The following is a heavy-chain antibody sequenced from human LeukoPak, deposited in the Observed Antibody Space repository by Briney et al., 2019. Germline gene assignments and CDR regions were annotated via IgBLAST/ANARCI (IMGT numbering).Heavy chain of an antibody. CDR3: ARLTDEMATKVEWFDR. J-gene: IGHJ5*02. V-gene: IGHV5-51*01. D-gene: IGHD5-24*01. CDR2: IYPGDSDT. Sequence: GESLKISCNGAGYSFTIYWIGWVRQMPGKGLEWMGIIYPGDSDTRYSPSFQGQVTISADKSISTDYLQWSSLKASDTAMYYCARLTDEMATKVEWFDRWGQGTLVTVSS. CDR1: GYSFTIYW.